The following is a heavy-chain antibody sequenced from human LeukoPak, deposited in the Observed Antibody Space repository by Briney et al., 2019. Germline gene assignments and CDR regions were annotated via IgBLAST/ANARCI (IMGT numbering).Heavy chain of an antibody. CDR1: GFIFSRYA. J-gene: IGHJ4*02. Sequence: GGSLRLSCLASGFIFSRYAMHWVRQAPGKGLDYVSAISTTGGSTYYADSVKGRFTISRDNSKNTLYLQMSSLRAEDMAVYYCVKVSATGTSVEYWGQGTLVTVSS. D-gene: IGHD3-9*01. CDR3: VKVSATGTSVEY. V-gene: IGHV3-64D*06. CDR2: ISTTGGST.